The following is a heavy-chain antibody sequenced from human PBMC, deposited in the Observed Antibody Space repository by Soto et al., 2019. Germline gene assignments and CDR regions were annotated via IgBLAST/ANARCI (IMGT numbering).Heavy chain of an antibody. CDR3: SRSPGYSSGWYVAAFDI. D-gene: IGHD6-19*01. V-gene: IGHV6-1*01. J-gene: IGHJ3*02. CDR2: TYYRSKWYN. Sequence: SQTLSLTCXISGDSVSSNSAAWNWIRQSPSRGLEWLGRTYYRSKWYNDYAVSVKSRITINPDTSKNQFSLQLNSVTPEDTAVYYCSRSPGYSSGWYVAAFDIWGQGTMVTVSS. CDR1: GDSVSSNSAA.